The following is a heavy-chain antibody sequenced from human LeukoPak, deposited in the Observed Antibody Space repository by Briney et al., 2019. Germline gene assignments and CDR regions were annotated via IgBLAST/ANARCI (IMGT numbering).Heavy chain of an antibody. CDR2: IIPIPGIA. CDR3: ARVGLYCSGGSCVEKYYYYGMDV. J-gene: IGHJ6*02. D-gene: IGHD2-15*01. CDR1: GGTFSSYA. V-gene: IGHV1-69*04. Sequence: SVKVSCKASGGTFSSYAISWVRQAPGQGLEWMGRIIPIPGIANYAQKFQGRVTITADKSTSTAYMELSSLRSEDTAVYYCARVGLYCSGGSCVEKYYYYGMDVWGQGTTVTVSS.